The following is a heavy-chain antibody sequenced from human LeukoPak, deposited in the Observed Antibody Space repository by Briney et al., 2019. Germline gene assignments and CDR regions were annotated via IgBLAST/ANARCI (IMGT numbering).Heavy chain of an antibody. V-gene: IGHV3-23*01. D-gene: IGHD3-10*01. CDR3: AKVEYGSGSYGTFDM. Sequence: GGSLRLSCAASGFTFTDYAMNWVRQAPGKGLDWVSAISISGGSTYYADSVRGRFTISRDKSKNTLYLQMNSLRAEDTAVYYCAKVEYGSGSYGTFDMWGLGTMVTVSS. CDR1: GFTFTDYA. CDR2: ISISGGST. J-gene: IGHJ3*02.